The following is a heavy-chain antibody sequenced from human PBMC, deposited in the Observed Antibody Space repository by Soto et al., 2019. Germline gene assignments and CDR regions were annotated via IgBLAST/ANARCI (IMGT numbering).Heavy chain of an antibody. D-gene: IGHD2-15*01. V-gene: IGHV1-3*01. CDR3: ARSTPYCSGGSCYYNWFDP. CDR1: GYTFTSYA. Sequence: ASVKVSCKASGYTFTSYAMHWVRQAPGQRLEWMGWINAGNGNTKYSQKFQGRVTITRDTSASTAYMELSSLRSEDTAVYYCARSTPYCSGGSCYYNWFDPWGQGTLVTVSS. CDR2: INAGNGNT. J-gene: IGHJ5*02.